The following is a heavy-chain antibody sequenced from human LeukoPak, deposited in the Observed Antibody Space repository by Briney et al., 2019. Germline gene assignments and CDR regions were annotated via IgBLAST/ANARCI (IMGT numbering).Heavy chain of an antibody. CDR2: IYYSGST. CDR1: GGSISSHY. Sequence: SETLSLTCTVPGGSISSHYWSWIRQPPGKGLEWIGYIYYSGSTNYNPSLKSRVTISVDRSKNQYSLKLNSVTAADTAVYYCARAANYYYYMDVWGKGTTVTVSS. J-gene: IGHJ6*03. V-gene: IGHV4-59*11. CDR3: ARAANYYYYMDV.